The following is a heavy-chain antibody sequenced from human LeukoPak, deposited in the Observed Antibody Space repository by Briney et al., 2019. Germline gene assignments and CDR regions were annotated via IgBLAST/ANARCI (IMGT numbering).Heavy chain of an antibody. D-gene: IGHD2-2*01. V-gene: IGHV3-48*03. CDR1: GFTFSSYE. CDR3: ATGIVVVGY. CDR2: ISSSGSTI. Sequence: PGGSLRLSCAASGFTFSSYEMNWVRQAPGKGLEWVSYISSSGSTIYYADSVKGRFTISRDNAKNSLYLQMNGLRAEDTAVYYCATGIVVVGYWGQGTLVTVSS. J-gene: IGHJ4*02.